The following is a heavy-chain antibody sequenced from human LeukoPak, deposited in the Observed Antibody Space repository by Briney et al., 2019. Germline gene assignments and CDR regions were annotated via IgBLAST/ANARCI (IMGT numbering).Heavy chain of an antibody. J-gene: IGHJ4*02. CDR1: GGSFSGYY. CDR2: INHSGST. CDR3: ARMDYYDSSGYFDY. D-gene: IGHD3-22*01. V-gene: IGHV4-34*01. Sequence: SETLSLTCAVYGGSFSGYYWSWIRQPPGKGLEWIGEINHSGSTNYNPSLKSRVTISVDTSKNQFSLKLSSVTAADTAVYYCARMDYYDSSGYFDYWGQGTLVTVSS.